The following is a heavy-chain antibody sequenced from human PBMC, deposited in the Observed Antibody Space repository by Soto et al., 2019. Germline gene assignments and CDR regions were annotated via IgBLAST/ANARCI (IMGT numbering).Heavy chain of an antibody. Sequence: GASVKVSCKASGYTFTNYGVSWVRQALGQGLEWMGWISAYNGNTNYAQKLQGRVTMTTDTSTSTAYMELRSLRSDDTAVYYCARDGHGGYVSNFDYWGQGTLVTVSS. D-gene: IGHD5-12*01. CDR3: ARDGHGGYVSNFDY. CDR1: GYTFTNYG. CDR2: ISAYNGNT. J-gene: IGHJ4*02. V-gene: IGHV1-18*01.